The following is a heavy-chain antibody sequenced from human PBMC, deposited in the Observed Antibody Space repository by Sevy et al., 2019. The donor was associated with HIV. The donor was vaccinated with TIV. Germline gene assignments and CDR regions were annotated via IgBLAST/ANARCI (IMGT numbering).Heavy chain of an antibody. CDR1: GGSISSYY. CDR3: ARGNEMATINNWFDP. Sequence: SETLSITCTVSGGSISSYYWSWIRQPPGKGLEWIGYIYYSGSTNYNPSLKSRVTISVDTSKNQFSLKLSSVTAADTAMYYCARGNEMATINNWFDPWGQGTLVTVSS. D-gene: IGHD5-12*01. V-gene: IGHV4-59*13. J-gene: IGHJ5*02. CDR2: IYYSGST.